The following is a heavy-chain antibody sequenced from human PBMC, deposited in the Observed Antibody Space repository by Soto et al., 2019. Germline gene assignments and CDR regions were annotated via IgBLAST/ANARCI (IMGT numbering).Heavy chain of an antibody. D-gene: IGHD3-3*01. CDR3: AVTYYDFWNWFDP. CDR1: GGSISSYY. Sequence: SETLSLTCTVSGGSISSYYWSWIRQPPGKGLEWIGYIYYSGSTNYNPSLKSRVTISVDTSKNQFSLKLSSVTAADTAVYYCAVTYYDFWNWFDPWGQGTLVTVSS. V-gene: IGHV4-59*08. CDR2: IYYSGST. J-gene: IGHJ5*02.